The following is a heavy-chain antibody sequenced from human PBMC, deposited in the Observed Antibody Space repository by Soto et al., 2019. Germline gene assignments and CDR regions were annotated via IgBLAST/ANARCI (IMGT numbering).Heavy chain of an antibody. D-gene: IGHD3-16*02. CDR3: AKERVMTTFGGVITDAFDL. J-gene: IGHJ3*01. CDR1: GFTFRRHA. V-gene: IGHV3-23*01. CDR2: VSSGGGNT. Sequence: EVQLLESGGGLVQPGGSLRLSCTASGFTFRRHAMSWVRQAPGGGLQWVSEVSSGGGNTYYADSVKGRFTISRDNSQNTLYLQMSSLRAEDTAVYHCAKERVMTTFGGVITDAFDLWGQGTLVTVSS.